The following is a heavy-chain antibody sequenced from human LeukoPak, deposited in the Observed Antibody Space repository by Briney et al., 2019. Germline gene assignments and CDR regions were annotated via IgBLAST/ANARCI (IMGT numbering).Heavy chain of an antibody. J-gene: IGHJ4*02. Sequence: GGSLRLSCAASGFTFSSYSMNWVRQAPGKGLEWVSSISSSSSYIYYADSVKGRFTISRDNAKNSLYLQMNSLRAEDTAVYYCASARGGVVVPAVHLAYWGQGTLVTVSS. CDR2: ISSSSSYI. V-gene: IGHV3-21*01. D-gene: IGHD2-2*01. CDR1: GFTFSSYS. CDR3: ASARGGVVVPAVHLAY.